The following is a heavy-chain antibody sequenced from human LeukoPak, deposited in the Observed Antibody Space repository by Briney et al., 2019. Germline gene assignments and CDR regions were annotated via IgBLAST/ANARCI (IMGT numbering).Heavy chain of an antibody. V-gene: IGHV4-61*02. J-gene: IGHJ4*02. Sequence: SETLSLTCTVSGGSISSGSYYWSWIRQPAGKGLEWIGRIYTSGSTSYNPSLKSRVTISVDTSKNQFSLKLSSVTAADTAVYYCARGGISGWDHYFDYWGQGTLVTVSS. CDR2: IYTSGST. D-gene: IGHD1-20*01. CDR3: ARGGISGWDHYFDY. CDR1: GGSISSGSYY.